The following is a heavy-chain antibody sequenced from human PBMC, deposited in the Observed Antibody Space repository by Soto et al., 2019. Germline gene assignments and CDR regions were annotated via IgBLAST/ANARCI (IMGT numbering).Heavy chain of an antibody. CDR2: ISGSGGST. CDR3: AKAGWFGEFCCYYYMDV. D-gene: IGHD3-10*01. CDR1: GFTFSSYA. V-gene: IGHV3-23*01. Sequence: GGSLRLSCAASGFTFSSYAMSWVRQAPGKGLEWVSAISGSGGSTYYADSVKGRFTISRDNSKNTLYLQMNSLRAEDTAVYYCAKAGWFGEFCCYYYMDVWGKGTTVTVSS. J-gene: IGHJ6*03.